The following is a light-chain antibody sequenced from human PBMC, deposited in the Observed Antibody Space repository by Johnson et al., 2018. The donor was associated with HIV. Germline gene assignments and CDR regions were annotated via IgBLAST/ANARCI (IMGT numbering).Light chain of an antibody. CDR2: KDD. CDR3: GTWDSNLSLYV. V-gene: IGLV1-51*02. Sequence: QSVLTQPPSVSAAPGQKVTISCSGSSSNSGNNYVSWYQQLPGAAPKLLIYKDDNRPSGIPDRFSGSKSGTSATLGITGLQTGDEADYYCGTWDSNLSLYVFGTGTKVTVL. J-gene: IGLJ1*01. CDR1: SSNSGNNY.